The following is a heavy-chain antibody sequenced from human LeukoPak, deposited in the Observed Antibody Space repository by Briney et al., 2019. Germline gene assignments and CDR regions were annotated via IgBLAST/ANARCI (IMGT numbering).Heavy chain of an antibody. Sequence: GGSLRLSCAASGFTFSSYSMNWVRQAPGKGLEWVSYISSSSSTIYYADSVKGRFTISRDNAKNSLYLQMNSLRAEDTAVYYCARVSSGIWWNFDYWGQGTLVTVSS. V-gene: IGHV3-48*01. CDR1: GFTFSSYS. CDR2: ISSSSSTI. J-gene: IGHJ4*02. D-gene: IGHD3-10*01. CDR3: ARVSSGIWWNFDY.